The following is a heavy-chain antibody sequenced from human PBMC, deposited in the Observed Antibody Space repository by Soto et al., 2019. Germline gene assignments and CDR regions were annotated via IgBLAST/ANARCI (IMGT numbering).Heavy chain of an antibody. CDR2: IYWDDDK. V-gene: IGHV2-5*02. Sequence: QITLKGSGPTLVKPTQTITLTCTFSGFSLSTSGVGVGWIRQPPGKDVEWLALIYWDDDKPYSPYLKSRLTITKDTSKNQVVLTMNNMDPVVTATYCCAHVPDTAMVDYWGQGTLVTVSS. CDR1: GFSLSTSGVG. CDR3: AHVPDTAMVDY. D-gene: IGHD5-18*01. J-gene: IGHJ4*02.